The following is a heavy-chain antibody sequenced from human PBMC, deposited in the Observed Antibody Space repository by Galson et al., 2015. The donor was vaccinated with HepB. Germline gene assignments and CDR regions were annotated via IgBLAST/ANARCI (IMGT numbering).Heavy chain of an antibody. D-gene: IGHD6-19*01. CDR1: GGSICSYY. CDR3: ARDGVAGNFDY. V-gene: IGHV4-59*01. Sequence: SETLSLTCTVSGGSICSYYWSWIRQPPGKGLEWIGYIYYSGSTNYNPSLKSRVTISVDTSKNQFSLKLSSVTAADTAVYYCARDGVAGNFDYWGQGTLVTVSS. J-gene: IGHJ4*02. CDR2: IYYSGST.